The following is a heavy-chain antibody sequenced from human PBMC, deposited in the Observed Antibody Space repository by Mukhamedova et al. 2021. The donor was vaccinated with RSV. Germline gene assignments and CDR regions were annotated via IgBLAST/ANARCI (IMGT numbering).Heavy chain of an antibody. CDR3: ARPVETAIDY. Sequence: GKGLEWMGIIYPGDSDTRYSPSFQGQVTISADKSISIAYLQWSSLKASDTAMYYCARPVETAIDYWGQGTLVTVSS. D-gene: IGHD5-18*01. J-gene: IGHJ4*02. V-gene: IGHV5-51*01. CDR2: IYPGDSDT.